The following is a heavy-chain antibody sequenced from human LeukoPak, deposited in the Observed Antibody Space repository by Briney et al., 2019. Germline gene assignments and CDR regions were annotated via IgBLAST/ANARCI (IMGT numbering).Heavy chain of an antibody. D-gene: IGHD6-19*01. CDR2: IYYSGST. J-gene: IGHJ1*01. Sequence: PSETLSFTCTVSGGSISSYYWSWIRQPPGKGLEWIGYIYYSGSTNYNPSLKSRVTISVDTFKNQFSLKLSSVTAADTAVYYCARHSGYSSGWSEYFQHWGQGTLVTVSS. V-gene: IGHV4-59*08. CDR3: ARHSGYSSGWSEYFQH. CDR1: GGSISSYY.